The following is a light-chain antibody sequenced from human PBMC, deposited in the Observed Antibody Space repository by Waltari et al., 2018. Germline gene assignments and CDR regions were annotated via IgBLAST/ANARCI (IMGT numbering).Light chain of an antibody. CDR3: QLYDSTSWT. CDR1: QNVNSIY. CDR2: GAS. Sequence: DTVLTQSPGTLPLSPGARAALPCRTSQNVNSIYLPWYQPKPGQAPKLLIYGASRRAAGIPDRFSGSGSGTDFTLIISRLEPEDFAEYYCQLYDSTSWTFGPGTKVEI. V-gene: IGKV3-20*01. J-gene: IGKJ1*01.